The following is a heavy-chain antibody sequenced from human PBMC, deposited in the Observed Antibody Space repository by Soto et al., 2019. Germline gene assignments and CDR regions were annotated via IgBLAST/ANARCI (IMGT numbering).Heavy chain of an antibody. Sequence: GGSLRLSCAASGFTFSSYGMHWVRQAPGKGLERVAVISYDGSNKYYADSVKGRFTISRDNSKNTLYLQMNSLRAEDTAVYYCAKDDRPTGGNTWIQLWSAGDNWFDPWGQGTLVTVSS. V-gene: IGHV3-30*18. CDR1: GFTFSSYG. CDR2: ISYDGSNK. J-gene: IGHJ5*02. D-gene: IGHD5-18*01. CDR3: AKDDRPTGGNTWIQLWSAGDNWFDP.